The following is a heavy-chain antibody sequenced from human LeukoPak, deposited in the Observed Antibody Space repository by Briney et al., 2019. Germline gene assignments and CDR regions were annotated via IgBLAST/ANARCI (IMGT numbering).Heavy chain of an antibody. CDR3: ARGYPRPYYYDSSGYFDY. CDR2: INHSGST. V-gene: IGHV4-34*01. Sequence: ASETLSLTCAVYGGSFSGYYWSWIRQPPGKGLEWIGEINHSGSTNYNPSLKSRVTISVDTSKNQFSLKLSSVTAADTAVYYCARGYPRPYYYDSSGYFDYWGQGTLVTVSS. D-gene: IGHD3-22*01. CDR1: GGSFSGYY. J-gene: IGHJ4*02.